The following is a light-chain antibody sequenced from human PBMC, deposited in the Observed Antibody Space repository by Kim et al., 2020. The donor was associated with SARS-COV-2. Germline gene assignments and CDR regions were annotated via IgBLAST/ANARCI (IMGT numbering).Light chain of an antibody. V-gene: IGKV3-15*01. Sequence: VAPGEGATLSCGASQSVSSNLAWYQQKPGQAPRLLIYGASTRATGIPARFSGSGSGTEFTLTISSLQSEDFAVYYCQQYNNWPPYTFGQGTKLEI. CDR1: QSVSSN. CDR2: GAS. J-gene: IGKJ2*01. CDR3: QQYNNWPPYT.